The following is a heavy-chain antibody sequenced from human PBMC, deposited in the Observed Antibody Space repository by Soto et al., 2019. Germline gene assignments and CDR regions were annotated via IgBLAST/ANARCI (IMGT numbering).Heavy chain of an antibody. J-gene: IGHJ3*02. V-gene: IGHV4-59*01. CDR2: IYYSGST. CDR3: ARESRGNAFDI. D-gene: IGHD6-13*01. CDR1: GGSIGSYY. Sequence: PSETLSLTCTVSGGSIGSYYLSWIRQPPGKGLEWIGYIYYSGSTNYNPSLKSRVTISVDTSKNQFSLKLSSVTAADTAVYYCARESRGNAFDIWGQGTMVTVSS.